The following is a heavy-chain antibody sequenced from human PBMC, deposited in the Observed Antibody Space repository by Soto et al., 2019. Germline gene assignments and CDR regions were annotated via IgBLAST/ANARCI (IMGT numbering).Heavy chain of an antibody. Sequence: SETLSLTCSVSGGSIRRSDSYWTWVRQGPGKGLEWIAYISDSGRTNYNPSLKSRVTISIDTSKNQFSLKLSSVTAADTAVYYCARDQGYYDFWSGCNWFDPWGQGTLVTVSS. J-gene: IGHJ5*02. V-gene: IGHV4-31*03. CDR2: ISDSGRT. D-gene: IGHD3-3*01. CDR3: ARDQGYYDFWSGCNWFDP. CDR1: GGSIRRSDSY.